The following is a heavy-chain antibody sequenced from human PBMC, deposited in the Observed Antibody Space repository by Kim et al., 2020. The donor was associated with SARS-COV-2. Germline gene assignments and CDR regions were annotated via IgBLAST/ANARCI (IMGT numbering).Heavy chain of an antibody. V-gene: IGHV4-39*01. CDR3: ARHRDGYNQHEFDY. CDR2: IYYSGST. J-gene: IGHJ4*02. CDR1: GGSISSSSYY. Sequence: SETLSLTCTVSGGSISSSSYYWGWIRQPPGKGLEWIGSIYYSGSTYYNPSLKSRVTISVDTSKNQFSLKLSSVTAADTAVYYCARHRDGYNQHEFDYWGQGTLVTVSS. D-gene: IGHD5-12*01.